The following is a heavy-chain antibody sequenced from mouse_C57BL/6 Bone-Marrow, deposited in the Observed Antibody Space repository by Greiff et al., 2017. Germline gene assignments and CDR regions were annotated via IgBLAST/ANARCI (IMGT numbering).Heavy chain of an antibody. D-gene: IGHD1-1*01. V-gene: IGHV1-81*01. Sequence: QVQLKESGAELARPGASVKLSCKASGYTFTSYGISWVRQRTGQGLEWIGEIYPRSGNTYYNEKFKGKATLTADKSSSTAYMELRSLTSDDSAVYFCARSLLLFAYWGQGTLVTVSA. CDR2: IYPRSGNT. J-gene: IGHJ3*01. CDR3: ARSLLLFAY. CDR1: GYTFTSYG.